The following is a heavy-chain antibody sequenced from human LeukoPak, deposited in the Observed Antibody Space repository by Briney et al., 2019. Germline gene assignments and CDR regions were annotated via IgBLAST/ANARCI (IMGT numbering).Heavy chain of an antibody. J-gene: IGHJ4*02. CDR3: ARVSYYYDSSGYQVMGYFDY. CDR2: IYYSGST. Sequence: SETLSLTCTVSGGSISSSSYYWGWIRQPPGKGLEWIGSIYYSGSTYYNPSLKSRVTISVDTSKNQFSLKLSSVTAADTAVYYCARVSYYYDSSGYQVMGYFDYWGQGTLVTVSS. CDR1: GGSISSSSYY. V-gene: IGHV4-39*07. D-gene: IGHD3-22*01.